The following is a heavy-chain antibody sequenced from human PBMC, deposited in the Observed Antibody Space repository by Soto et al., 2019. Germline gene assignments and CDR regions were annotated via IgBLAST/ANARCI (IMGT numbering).Heavy chain of an antibody. CDR2: IIPIFGIA. V-gene: IGHV1-69*10. Sequence: ASVKVSCKASGGTFSSYAISWVRQAPGQGLEWMGGIIPIFGIANYAQKFQGRVTITAVTSTSTAYMELSSLRSEDTAVYYWARGGGSGYDFRYYYMDVWGKGSTVTVSS. CDR1: GGTFSSYA. D-gene: IGHD5-12*01. J-gene: IGHJ6*03. CDR3: ARGGGSGYDFRYYYMDV.